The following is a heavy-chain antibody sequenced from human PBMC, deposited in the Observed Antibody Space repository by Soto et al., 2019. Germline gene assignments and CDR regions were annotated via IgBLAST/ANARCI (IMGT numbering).Heavy chain of an antibody. CDR1: GGSISSYY. J-gene: IGHJ4*02. CDR3: ARSPRDGSYDY. D-gene: IGHD5-12*01. Sequence: SETLSLTCTVSGGSISSYYWSWIRQPPGKGLEWIGYIYYSGSTNYNPSLKSRVTISVDTYKNQFSLKLSSVTAADTAVYYCARSPRDGSYDYWGQGTLVTVSS. V-gene: IGHV4-59*01. CDR2: IYYSGST.